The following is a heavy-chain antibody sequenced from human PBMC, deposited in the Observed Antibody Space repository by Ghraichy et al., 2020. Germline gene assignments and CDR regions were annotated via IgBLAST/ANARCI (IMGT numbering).Heavy chain of an antibody. V-gene: IGHV3-48*02. D-gene: IGHD4-23*01. CDR3: ARDRGYGANTFDLD. CDR2: ISSIRTII. J-gene: IGHJ4*02. CDR1: GFTFSTYG. Sequence: GGSLRLSCAASGFTFSTYGMYWVRKAPGKGMEWVAYISSIRTIIYYADSVKGRFTISRDNAKNSLYLQMNSLRDEDTAVDYCARDRGYGANTFDLDWGQGTLVTVSS.